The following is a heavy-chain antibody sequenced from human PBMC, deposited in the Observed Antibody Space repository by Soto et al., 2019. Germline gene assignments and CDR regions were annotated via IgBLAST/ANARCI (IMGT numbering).Heavy chain of an antibody. V-gene: IGHV3-74*01. D-gene: IGHD6-19*01. CDR1: GFTFSLYW. CDR2: INSDGSGT. J-gene: IGHJ5*02. CDR3: AGDTSGWAGWFDP. Sequence: EVQLVESGGGLVQPRGSLRLSCAASGFTFSLYWMHSVLQAPGKGLVWVSRINSDGSGTSYADSVKGRFTISRDNAKNTLYLQMNSLRAEDTAVYYCAGDTSGWAGWFDPWGQGTLVTVSS.